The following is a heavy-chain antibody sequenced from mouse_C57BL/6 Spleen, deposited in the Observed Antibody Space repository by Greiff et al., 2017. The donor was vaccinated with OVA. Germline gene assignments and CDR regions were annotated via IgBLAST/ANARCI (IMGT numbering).Heavy chain of an antibody. J-gene: IGHJ1*03. V-gene: IGHV1-80*01. CDR2: LYPGDGDT. D-gene: IGHD2-3*01. Sequence: VQLQQSGAELVKPGASVKISCKASGYAFSSYWMNWVKQRPGKGLEWIGQLYPGDGDTNYNGKFKGKATLTADKSSSTAYMQLSSLTSEDSAVYCCARRWDGYYRYFDVWGTGTTVTVSS. CDR1: GYAFSSYW. CDR3: ARRWDGYYRYFDV.